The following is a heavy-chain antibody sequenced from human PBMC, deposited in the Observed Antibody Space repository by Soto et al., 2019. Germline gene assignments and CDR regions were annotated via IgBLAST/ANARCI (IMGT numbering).Heavy chain of an antibody. V-gene: IGHV3-33*01. CDR2: IWFEGSNK. CDR1: GFTFSSYG. J-gene: IGHJ4*02. CDR3: ATTGAY. Sequence: RGGSLRLSCAASGFTFSSYGMHWVRQAPGKGLGWVAVIWFEGSNKFYADSVKGRFTISRHNSKNTVSLQMNSLRDEASAAYYCATTGAYWGQGTLVTVSS.